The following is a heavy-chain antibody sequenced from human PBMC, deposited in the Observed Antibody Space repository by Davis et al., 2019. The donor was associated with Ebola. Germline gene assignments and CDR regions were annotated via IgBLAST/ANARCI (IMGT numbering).Heavy chain of an antibody. CDR1: GWSSSGYY. CDR3: ARGPLGIFDY. J-gene: IGHJ4*02. CDR2: INHSGST. V-gene: IGHV4-34*01. D-gene: IGHD7-27*01. Sequence: SETLSPTCAVHGWSSSGYYWSWIRQPPGKGLEWIGEINHSGSTNYNPSLKSRVTISVDTSKNQFSLKLSSVTAADTAVYYCARGPLGIFDYWGQGTLVTVSS.